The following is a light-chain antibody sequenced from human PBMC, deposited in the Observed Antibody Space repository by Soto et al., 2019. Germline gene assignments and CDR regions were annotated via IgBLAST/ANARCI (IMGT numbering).Light chain of an antibody. J-gene: IGLJ3*02. Sequence: NFMLTQPHSVSESPGRTVTISCTRIGGSIASNYVQWYQQRPGTSPTIVIYEDNQRPSGVHVRFSASIDSSSNSASLTVSVLKTEDEADYFCQSYVSRTWVFGGGTKLTVL. CDR1: GGSIASNY. CDR2: EDN. CDR3: QSYVSRTWV. V-gene: IGLV6-57*01.